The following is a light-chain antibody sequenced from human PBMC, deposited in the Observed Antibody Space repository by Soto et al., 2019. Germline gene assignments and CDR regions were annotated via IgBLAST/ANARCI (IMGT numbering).Light chain of an antibody. CDR2: AAS. Sequence: DIQMTQSPSSLSASVGDRVTITCRASQSISSYLNWYQQKPGKAPKLLIYAASSLQSGVASRFSGSGSGTDFTLTISSLQPEDFATYYCQQSYSTLRGTFGQGTKVEIK. J-gene: IGKJ1*01. V-gene: IGKV1-39*01. CDR3: QQSYSTLRGT. CDR1: QSISSY.